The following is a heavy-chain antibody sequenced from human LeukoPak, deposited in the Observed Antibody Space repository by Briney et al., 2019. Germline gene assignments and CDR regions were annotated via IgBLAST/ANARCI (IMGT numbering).Heavy chain of an antibody. Sequence: SVKVSFKASGGTFSSYAISWVRQAPGQGLEWMGGIIPIFGTANYAQKFQGRVTITADESTSTAYMELSSLRSEDTAVYYCASSTDILTGYLLDYWGQGTLVTVSS. CDR2: IIPIFGTA. V-gene: IGHV1-69*13. CDR3: ASSTDILTGYLLDY. D-gene: IGHD3-9*01. J-gene: IGHJ4*02. CDR1: GGTFSSYA.